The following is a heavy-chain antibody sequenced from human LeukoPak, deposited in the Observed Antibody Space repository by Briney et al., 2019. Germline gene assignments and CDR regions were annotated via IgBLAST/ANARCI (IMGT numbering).Heavy chain of an antibody. CDR3: VSAVLRYFDWLCGTDY. V-gene: IGHV3-30*03. CDR1: GFTFSRYG. Sequence: PGRSLTLSCAASGFTFSRYGLHRVRQAPRKRVVWVADISYDGSNKYYADSVNGRFTISRDNSKNPLYLEMNSLRAQDTAVYYCVSAVLRYFDWLCGTDYWGQGTLVTVFS. D-gene: IGHD3-9*01. J-gene: IGHJ4*02. CDR2: ISYDGSNK.